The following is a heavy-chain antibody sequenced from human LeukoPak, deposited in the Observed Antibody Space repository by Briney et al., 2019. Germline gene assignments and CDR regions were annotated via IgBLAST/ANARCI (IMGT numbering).Heavy chain of an antibody. J-gene: IGHJ4*02. CDR1: GRSISSGGYS. CDR3: ARFDLRFFDY. V-gene: IGHV4-30-2*01. D-gene: IGHD3-3*01. CDR2: IYHSGST. Sequence: SQTLSLTCAVSGRSISSGGYSWSWIRQPPGKGLEWIGYIYHSGSTYYNPSLKSRVTISVDRSKNQFSMKLSSVTAADTAVYYCARFDLRFFDYWGQGTLVTVSS.